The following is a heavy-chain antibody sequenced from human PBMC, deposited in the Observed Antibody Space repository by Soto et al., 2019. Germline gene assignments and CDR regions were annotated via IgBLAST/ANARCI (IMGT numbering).Heavy chain of an antibody. V-gene: IGHV1-2*02. CDR1: GYTFTAYS. CDR3: ARPTLARELVY. J-gene: IGHJ4*02. Sequence: GASVKVSCKASGYTFTAYSLHWVRQAPGQGLEWMGWVNTNNGDTSYAQNIQDRVTMTRDTAIRTAYMELTSLRSDDTAVYYCARPTLARELVYWSQGTPVTVSS. D-gene: IGHD6-6*01. CDR2: VNTNNGDT.